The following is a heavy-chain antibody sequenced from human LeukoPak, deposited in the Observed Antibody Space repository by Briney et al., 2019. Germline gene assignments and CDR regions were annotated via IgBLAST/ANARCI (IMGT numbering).Heavy chain of an antibody. D-gene: IGHD2-2*01. J-gene: IGHJ4*02. CDR1: GYTFTGYY. CDR3: ATGYCSSTSCLFNFDY. CDR2: INPNSGGT. V-gene: IGHV1-2*02. Sequence: ASVKVSCKASGYTFTGYYMHWVRQAPGQGLEWMGWINPNSGGTNYAQKFQGRVTMTRDTSISTAYMELSSLRSEDTAVYYCATGYCSSTSCLFNFDYWGQGTLVTVSS.